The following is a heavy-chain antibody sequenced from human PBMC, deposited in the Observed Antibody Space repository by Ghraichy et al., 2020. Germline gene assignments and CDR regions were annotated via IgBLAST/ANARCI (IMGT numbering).Heavy chain of an antibody. CDR2: IYYSGST. D-gene: IGHD5-12*01. Sequence: EPLSLTCTVSGGSISSSSYYWGWIRQPPGKGLEWIGSIYYSGSTYYNPSLKSRVTISVDTSKNQFSLRLSSVTAADTAVYYCARLDAGGYDSFYYYFYGMDVWGQGTTVTVSS. J-gene: IGHJ6*02. V-gene: IGHV4-39*01. CDR3: ARLDAGGYDSFYYYFYGMDV. CDR1: GGSISSSSYY.